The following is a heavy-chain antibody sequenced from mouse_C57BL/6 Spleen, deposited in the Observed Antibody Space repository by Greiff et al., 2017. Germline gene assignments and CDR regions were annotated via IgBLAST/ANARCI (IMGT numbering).Heavy chain of an antibody. D-gene: IGHD2-5*01. V-gene: IGHV1-19*01. J-gene: IGHJ3*01. CDR1: GYTFTDYY. CDR3: ARSGSNYSIFAY. CDR2: INPYNGGT. Sequence: VQLQQSGPVLVKPGASVKMSCKASGYTFTDYYMNWVKQSHGKSLEWIGVINPYNGGTSYNQKFKGKATLTVDKSSSTAYMELNSLTSEDSAVYYCARSGSNYSIFAYWGQGTLVTVSA.